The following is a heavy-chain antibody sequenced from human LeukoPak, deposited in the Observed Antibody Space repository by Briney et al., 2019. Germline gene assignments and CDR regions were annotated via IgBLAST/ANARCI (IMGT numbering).Heavy chain of an antibody. D-gene: IGHD1-26*01. CDR3: ARTRVPGSYSPKGPFDY. V-gene: IGHV4-39*07. CDR2: MYYSGSI. Sequence: SETLSLTCTVSGGSISSSNYYWGWIRQPPSKGLEWIGSMYYSGSIFYNPSLKSRVTISIDTSKNQFSLKVSSVTAADTAVYYCARTRVPGSYSPKGPFDYWGQGTLVTVSS. J-gene: IGHJ4*02. CDR1: GGSISSSNYY.